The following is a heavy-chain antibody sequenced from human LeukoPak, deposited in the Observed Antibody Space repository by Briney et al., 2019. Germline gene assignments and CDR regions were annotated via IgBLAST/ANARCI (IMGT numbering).Heavy chain of an antibody. CDR2: IIPIFGTA. J-gene: IGHJ6*03. Sequence: SVKVSCKASGGTFSSYAISWVRQAPGQGLEWMGGIIPIFGTANYAQKFQGRVTMTRNTSISTAYMELSSLRSEDTAVYYCARGYQLLFGYYYYYMDVWGKGTTVTISS. D-gene: IGHD2-2*01. V-gene: IGHV1-69*05. CDR1: GGTFSSYA. CDR3: ARGYQLLFGYYYYYMDV.